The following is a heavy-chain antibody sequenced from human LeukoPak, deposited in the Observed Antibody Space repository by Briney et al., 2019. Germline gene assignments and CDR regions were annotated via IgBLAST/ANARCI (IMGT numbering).Heavy chain of an antibody. D-gene: IGHD6-13*01. CDR1: GFTVSSNY. CDR2: IYSGGST. J-gene: IGHJ4*02. V-gene: IGHV3-66*01. CDR3: ARDSSSWYYFDY. Sequence: GGSLRLSCAASGFTVSSNYMSWVRQAPGKGLEWVSVIYSGGSTYYADSVKGRFTISRDNSKNTLYLQMNSLRAEDTAVYYYARDSSSWYYFDYWGQGTLVTVSS.